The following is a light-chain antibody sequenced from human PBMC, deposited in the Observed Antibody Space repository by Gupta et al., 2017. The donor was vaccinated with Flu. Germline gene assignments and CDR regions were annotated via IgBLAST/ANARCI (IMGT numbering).Light chain of an antibody. J-gene: IGLJ3*02. CDR3: QVWDSSSNHPV. V-gene: IGLV3-21*02. CDR1: NIVTRS. CDR2: EDS. Sequence: SYVLTQPPSVSVAPGQTARLTCGGDNIVTRSVAWYQRKPGQAPVMVIYEDSDRPSGISERFSGSNAANTATLTISRVGAGDEADYYCQVWDSSSNHPVFGGGTKLTVL.